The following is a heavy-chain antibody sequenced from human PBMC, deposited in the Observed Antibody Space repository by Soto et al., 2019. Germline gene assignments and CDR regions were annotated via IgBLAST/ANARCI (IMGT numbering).Heavy chain of an antibody. CDR2: INPNSGGT. CDR1: GYTFTGYY. Sequence: QVQLVQSGAEVKKPGASVKVSCKASGYTFTGYYMHWVRQAPGQGLEWMGWINPNSGGTNYSQKFQGRVTMTRNTSISTAYMELSRLRSDDTAVYYCARLCGGYHMIDYWGQETLVTVSS. V-gene: IGHV1-2*02. D-gene: IGHD2-21*01. CDR3: ARLCGGYHMIDY. J-gene: IGHJ4*02.